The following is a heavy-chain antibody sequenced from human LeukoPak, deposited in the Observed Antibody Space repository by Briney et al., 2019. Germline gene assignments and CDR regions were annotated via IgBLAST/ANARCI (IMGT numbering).Heavy chain of an antibody. V-gene: IGHV3-74*01. D-gene: IGHD2-15*01. Sequence: GGSLRLSCAASGFTFSSYWMHWVRQAPGKGLVWVSRINSDGSSTSYADSVKGRFTISRDNAKNTLYLQMNSLRAGDTAVYYCAGLSVVVAATHWFDPWGQGTLVTVSS. CDR2: INSDGSST. CDR1: GFTFSSYW. CDR3: AGLSVVVAATHWFDP. J-gene: IGHJ5*02.